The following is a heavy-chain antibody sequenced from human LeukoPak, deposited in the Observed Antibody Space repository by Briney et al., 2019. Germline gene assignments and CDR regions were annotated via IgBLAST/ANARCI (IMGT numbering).Heavy chain of an antibody. J-gene: IGHJ4*02. CDR3: AKVSGLIAARHYFDY. D-gene: IGHD6-6*01. Sequence: PGRSLRLSCTTSGFTFSSYAMSWVRQAPGKGLEWVSAISGSGGSTYYADSVKGRFTISRDNSKNTLYLQMNSLRAEDTAVYYCAKVSGLIAARHYFDYWGQGTLVTVSS. CDR1: GFTFSSYA. CDR2: ISGSGGST. V-gene: IGHV3-23*01.